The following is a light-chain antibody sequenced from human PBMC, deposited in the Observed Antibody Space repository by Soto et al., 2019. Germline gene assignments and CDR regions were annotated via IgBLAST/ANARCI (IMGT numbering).Light chain of an antibody. V-gene: IGLV2-14*01. CDR3: SSYTSSSTLYV. J-gene: IGLJ1*01. CDR2: EVS. CDR1: SSDVGGYNY. Sequence: QSALTQPASVSGFPGQSITISCTGSSSDVGGYNYVSWYQQHPGKAPKVMIYEVSNRPSGVSNRFSGSKSGNTASLTISGLQAEDEADYYCSSYTSSSTLYVFGTGTKLTVL.